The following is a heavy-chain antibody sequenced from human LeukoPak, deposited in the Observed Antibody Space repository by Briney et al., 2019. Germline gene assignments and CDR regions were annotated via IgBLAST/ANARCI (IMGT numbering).Heavy chain of an antibody. J-gene: IGHJ5*02. CDR1: GFTVSGNY. CDR3: ARGSQGFDP. Sequence: GGSLRLSCAASGFTVSGNYMSWVRQAPGKGLVWVSRINSDGSSTSYADSVKGRFTISRDNAKNTLYLQMNSLRAEDTAVYYCARGSQGFDPWGQGTLVTVSS. CDR2: INSDGSST. V-gene: IGHV3-74*01.